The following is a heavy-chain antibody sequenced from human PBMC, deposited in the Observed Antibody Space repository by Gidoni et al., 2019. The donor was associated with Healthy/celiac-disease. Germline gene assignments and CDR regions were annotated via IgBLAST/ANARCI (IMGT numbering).Heavy chain of an antibody. V-gene: IGHV3-30*18. CDR3: AKGSAFDI. Sequence: QGERVEAGGGVVQPGRSRRVSGAASGFTFSSYGMHWVRQAPGKGLEGVAVISYDGSNKYYADSVKGRFTISRDNSKNTLYLQMNSLRAEDTAVYYCAKGSAFDIWGQGTMVTVSS. J-gene: IGHJ3*02. CDR1: GFTFSSYG. CDR2: ISYDGSNK.